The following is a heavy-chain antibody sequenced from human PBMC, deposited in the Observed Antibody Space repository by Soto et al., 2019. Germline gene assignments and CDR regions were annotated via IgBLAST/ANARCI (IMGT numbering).Heavy chain of an antibody. V-gene: IGHV3-9*01. CDR1: GFTFDDYA. J-gene: IGHJ4*02. CDR3: AKEPYSYGPGGFDY. CDR2: ISWNSGSI. Sequence: EVQLVESGGGLVQPGRSPRLSCAASGFTFDDYAMHWVRQAPGKGLEWVSGISWNSGSIGYADSVKGRFTISRDNAKNSLYLQMNSLRAEDTALYYCAKEPYSYGPGGFDYWGQGTLVTVSS. D-gene: IGHD5-18*01.